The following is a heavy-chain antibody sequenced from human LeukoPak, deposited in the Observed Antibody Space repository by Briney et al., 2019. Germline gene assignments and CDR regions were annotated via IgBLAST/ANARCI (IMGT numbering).Heavy chain of an antibody. CDR2: ISSSSAYI. D-gene: IGHD1-1*01. CDR3: ARDWNYYYKDV. J-gene: IGHJ6*03. CDR1: GFSFSTYS. Sequence: GGSLRLSCAASGFSFSTYSMNWVRQAPGKGLGWVSSISSSSAYIYYADSVKGRFIISRDNAENSLYLQLNSLRAEDTAVYYCARDWNYYYKDVWGKGTTVTVSS. V-gene: IGHV3-21*01.